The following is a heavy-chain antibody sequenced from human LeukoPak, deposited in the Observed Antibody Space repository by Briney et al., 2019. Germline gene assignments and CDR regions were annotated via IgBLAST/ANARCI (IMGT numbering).Heavy chain of an antibody. CDR2: INHSGST. J-gene: IGHJ4*02. V-gene: IGHV4-34*01. Sequence: KAPETLSLTCAVYGGSFSGYYWSWIRQPPGKGLEWIGEINHSGSTNYNPSLKSRVTISVDTSKNQFSLKLSSVTAADTAVYYCARGPAMVDYWGQGTLVTVSS. D-gene: IGHD5-18*01. CDR3: ARGPAMVDY. CDR1: GGSFSGYY.